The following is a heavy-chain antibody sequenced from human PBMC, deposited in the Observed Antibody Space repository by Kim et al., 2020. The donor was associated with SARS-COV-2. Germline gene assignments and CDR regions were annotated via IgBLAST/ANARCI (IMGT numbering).Heavy chain of an antibody. D-gene: IGHD3-10*01. Sequence: GGSLRLSCAASGFTFTTYWMHWVRQAPGKGLVWVSRIDFDGTSTDYADSVKGRFTISRDNAKNMVYLQMNSLRVEDTAVYFCVRDYPARADLFDFWGQG. CDR2: IDFDGTST. J-gene: IGHJ4*02. CDR3: VRDYPARADLFDF. V-gene: IGHV3-74*01. CDR1: GFTFTTYW.